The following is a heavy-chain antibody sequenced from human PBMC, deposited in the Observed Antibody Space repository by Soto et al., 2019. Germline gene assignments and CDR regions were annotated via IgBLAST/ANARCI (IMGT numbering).Heavy chain of an antibody. J-gene: IGHJ6*02. V-gene: IGHV1-69*13. CDR1: GGTFSSYA. CDR3: ASSWSQWLVKHPVPPLYGMAV. CDR2: IIPIFGTA. D-gene: IGHD6-19*01. Sequence: SVKVSCKASGGTFSSYAISWVRQAPGQGLEWMGGIIPIFGTANYAQKLQGRGTITADESTSTAYMELRSLRSEDTAVYYCASSWSQWLVKHPVPPLYGMAVWGPGTTVTVSS.